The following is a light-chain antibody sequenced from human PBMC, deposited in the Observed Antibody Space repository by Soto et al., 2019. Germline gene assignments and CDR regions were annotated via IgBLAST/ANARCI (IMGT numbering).Light chain of an antibody. Sequence: PGERATLSCRASETVTSSFLAWYQQTSGQAPRLLMYGASSRATGIPDRFSGSGSGTDFTLTISRLEPEDFAVYFCQQYGRSPPTFGQGTKVEIK. CDR1: ETVTSSF. V-gene: IGKV3-20*01. CDR2: GAS. J-gene: IGKJ1*01. CDR3: QQYGRSPPT.